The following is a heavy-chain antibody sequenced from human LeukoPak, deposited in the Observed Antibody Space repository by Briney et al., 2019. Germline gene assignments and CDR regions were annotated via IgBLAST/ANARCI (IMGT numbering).Heavy chain of an antibody. J-gene: IGHJ3*02. CDR3: ATDLPQTDAFDI. Sequence: ASVKVSCKASGYTFTSYGISWVRQAPGQGLEGMGWISAYNGNTNYAQKLQGRVTVTTDTSTSTAYMELRSLRSDDTAVYYCATDLPQTDAFDIWGQGIMVTVSS. V-gene: IGHV1-18*01. CDR1: GYTFTSYG. CDR2: ISAYNGNT.